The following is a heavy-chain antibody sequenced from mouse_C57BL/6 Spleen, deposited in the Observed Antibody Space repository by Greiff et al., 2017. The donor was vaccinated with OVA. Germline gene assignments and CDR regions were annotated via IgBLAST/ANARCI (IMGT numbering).Heavy chain of an antibody. V-gene: IGHV1-52*01. D-gene: IGHD1-1*01. J-gene: IGHJ2*01. CDR2: IDPSDSET. CDR1: GYTFTSYW. Sequence: QVQLKQPGAELVRPGSSVKLSCKASGYTFTSYWMHWVKQRPIQGLEWIGNIDPSDSETHYNQQFKDKATLTVDKSSSTAYMQLSSLTSEDSAVYYCARGYYGSSPRDYWGQGTTRTVSS. CDR3: ARGYYGSSPRDY.